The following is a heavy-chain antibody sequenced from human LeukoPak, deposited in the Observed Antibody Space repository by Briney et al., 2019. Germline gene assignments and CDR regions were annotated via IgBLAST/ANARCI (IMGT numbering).Heavy chain of an antibody. V-gene: IGHV4-31*02. CDR1: GGSISSGGYY. CDR2: IYYSGST. D-gene: IGHD1-26*01. J-gene: IGHJ4*02. CDR3: ARDDVGSGFDY. Sequence: PSQTLSLTCTVSGGSISSGGYYWTCTRQHPGKGLEWIGYIYYSGSTYYNPPLKNRVTISVDTSKNQFSLKLSSVTAADTAVYYCARDDVGSGFDYWGQGTLVSVSS.